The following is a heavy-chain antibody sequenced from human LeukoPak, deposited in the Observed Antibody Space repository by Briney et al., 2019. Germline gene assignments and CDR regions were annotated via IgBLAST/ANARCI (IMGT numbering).Heavy chain of an antibody. Sequence: GRSLRLSCAASGFTFINYAMHWVRQAPGKGLEWVAVISYDGSNKYYADSVKGRFTISRDNSKNTLYLQMNSLRAEDTAVYYCARDMLRFLEWTPRDYYMDVWGKGTTVTVSS. J-gene: IGHJ6*03. V-gene: IGHV3-30-3*01. CDR3: ARDMLRFLEWTPRDYYMDV. CDR2: ISYDGSNK. CDR1: GFTFINYA. D-gene: IGHD3-3*01.